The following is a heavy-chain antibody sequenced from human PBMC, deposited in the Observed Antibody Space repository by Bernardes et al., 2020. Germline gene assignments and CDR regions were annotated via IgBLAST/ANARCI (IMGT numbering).Heavy chain of an antibody. CDR3: STFGDCDGDCYYLWDY. V-gene: IGHV3-49*03. CDR1: GFTFGDYA. D-gene: IGHD2-21*01. CDR2: IRTEAYGGTT. J-gene: IGHJ4*02. Sequence: GGSLRLSCTASGFTFGDYAMSWFRQAPGKGLEWVSFIRTEAYGGTTQYAASVKGRFTISRDDSKSIVYLHMNSLKPEDTAVYYCSTFGDCDGDCYYLWDYWGQGTLVTVSS.